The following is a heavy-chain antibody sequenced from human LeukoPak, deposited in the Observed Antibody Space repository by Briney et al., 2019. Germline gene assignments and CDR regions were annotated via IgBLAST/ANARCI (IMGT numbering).Heavy chain of an antibody. CDR1: GFTVSSDY. V-gene: IGHV3-53*01. Sequence: GGSLRLSCAASGFTVSSDYISWVRQAPGKGLEYVSVIYGGGTTYYAASVKGRFSISRDNSKNTVYLQMNNLRAEDTAVYYCARGKRDSSGYYYPFDYWGQGTLVTVSS. CDR2: IYGGGTT. CDR3: ARGKRDSSGYYYPFDY. J-gene: IGHJ4*02. D-gene: IGHD3-22*01.